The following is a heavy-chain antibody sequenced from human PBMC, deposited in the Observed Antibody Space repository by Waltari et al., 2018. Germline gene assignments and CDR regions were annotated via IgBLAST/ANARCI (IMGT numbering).Heavy chain of an antibody. Sequence: QVQLQESGPGLVKPSQTLSLTCTVSGGSISSGGYYWSWIRQPPGKGLEWIGYIYYSGSTYYNPSLKSRVTISVDTSKNQFSLKLSSVTAADTAVYYCARGNRIAARRNWFDPWGQGTLVTVSS. CDR2: IYYSGST. D-gene: IGHD6-6*01. V-gene: IGHV4-31*03. CDR1: GGSISSGGYY. CDR3: ARGNRIAARRNWFDP. J-gene: IGHJ5*02.